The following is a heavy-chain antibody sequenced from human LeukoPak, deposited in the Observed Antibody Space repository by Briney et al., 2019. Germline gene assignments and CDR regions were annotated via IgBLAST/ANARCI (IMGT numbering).Heavy chain of an antibody. J-gene: IGHJ4*02. V-gene: IGHV1-2*02. CDR2: INPNSGGT. CDR1: GYTFTDYY. CDR3: ASTDTAMVLVMY. D-gene: IGHD5-18*01. Sequence: ASVKVSCKASGYTFTDYYIHWVRQAPGQGLAWMGWINPNSGGTNYAQKFQGRVTMTRDTSISTAYMELSRLRSDDTAVYYCASTDTAMVLVMYWGQGTLVTVSS.